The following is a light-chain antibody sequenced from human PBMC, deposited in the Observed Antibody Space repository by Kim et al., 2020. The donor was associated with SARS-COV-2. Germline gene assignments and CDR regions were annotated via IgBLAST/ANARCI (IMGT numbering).Light chain of an antibody. Sequence: SPAGRVTRARRASQSVSSNVAWYQQKPGQAPRLLIYGACTGAASIPARFSGSGSGTEFTLTISSLQSEDFAVYYWQQYNDWPPIAFGRGTRLEIK. CDR3: QQYNDWPPIA. CDR2: GAC. V-gene: IGKV3-15*01. CDR1: QSVSSN. J-gene: IGKJ5*01.